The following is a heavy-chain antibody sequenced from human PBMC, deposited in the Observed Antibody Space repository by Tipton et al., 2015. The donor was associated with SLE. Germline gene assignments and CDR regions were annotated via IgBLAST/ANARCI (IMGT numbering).Heavy chain of an antibody. D-gene: IGHD3-22*01. CDR1: GGSISDHY. Sequence: TLSLTCTVSGGSISDHYWTWIRQPPGKGLEWLAYVFYSGSSNFNRAHYNPSLMGRVTISVDTSKNQFSLHLTSVTSADTGVYYCATYFYDATGYQSVDDWGQGALVTVSS. V-gene: IGHV4-59*11. J-gene: IGHJ4*02. CDR3: ATYFYDATGYQSVDD. CDR2: VFYSGSS.